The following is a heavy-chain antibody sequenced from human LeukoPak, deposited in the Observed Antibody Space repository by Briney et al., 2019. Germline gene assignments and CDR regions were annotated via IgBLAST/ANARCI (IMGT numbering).Heavy chain of an antibody. D-gene: IGHD1-26*01. Sequence: PGGSLRLSCAASGFTFNKYGMHWVRQAPGKGLEWVAVIWYDGSNKKYVESVKGRFTISRDNSKNTVHLQMSSLRGEDTAVYYCAKDAQGIVGAPVNWFDPWGQGTLVTISS. CDR3: AKDAQGIVGAPVNWFDP. CDR1: GFTFNKYG. V-gene: IGHV3-33*06. CDR2: IWYDGSNK. J-gene: IGHJ5*02.